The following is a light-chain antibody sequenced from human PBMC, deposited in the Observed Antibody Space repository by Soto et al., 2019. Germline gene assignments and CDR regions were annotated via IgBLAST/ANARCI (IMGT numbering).Light chain of an antibody. V-gene: IGKV1-5*01. CDR3: HSRA. J-gene: IGKJ5*01. CDR1: QNIRSR. Sequence: DIQMAQSPSTLSAPLVHRLTITCRASQNIRSRLAWFQQKPGKAPKLLIYDASSLESGVPQRFSGSGSETEFTLTISRLQPDDFATYFCHSRAFGQGTRLEIK. CDR2: DAS.